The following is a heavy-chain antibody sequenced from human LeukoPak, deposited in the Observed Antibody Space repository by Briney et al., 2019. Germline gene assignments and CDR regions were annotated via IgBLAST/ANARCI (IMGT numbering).Heavy chain of an antibody. D-gene: IGHD2-15*01. CDR3: ARGLGSYSIYFDY. CDR2: INPNSGGT. J-gene: IGHJ4*02. V-gene: IGHV1-2*02. Sequence: ASVKVSCKASGYTFTGYYMHWVRQAPGQGLEWMGWINPNSGGTNYAQKFQGRVTITRNTSISTAYMELSSLRSEDTAVYYCARGLGSYSIYFDYWGQGTLVTVSS. CDR1: GYTFTGYY.